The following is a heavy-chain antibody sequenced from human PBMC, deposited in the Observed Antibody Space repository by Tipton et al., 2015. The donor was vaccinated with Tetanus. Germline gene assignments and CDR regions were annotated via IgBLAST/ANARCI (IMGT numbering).Heavy chain of an antibody. Sequence: TLSLTCTVSGDSVRSGSYYWSWIRQPPGNELEWIGYIDYSGSTNYNPSLKSRLIISADTSKNQFSLSMSSVTAADTAVYYCASYNIPYYLCYWGRGTLVTVAS. V-gene: IGHV4-61*01. CDR2: IDYSGST. D-gene: IGHD3-16*01. CDR1: GDSVRSGSYY. J-gene: IGHJ4*02. CDR3: ASYNIPYYLCY.